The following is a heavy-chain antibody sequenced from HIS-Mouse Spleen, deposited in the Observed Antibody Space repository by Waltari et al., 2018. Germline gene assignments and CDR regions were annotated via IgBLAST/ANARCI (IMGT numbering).Heavy chain of an antibody. J-gene: IGHJ2*01. CDR1: VGSFRGYY. V-gene: IGHV4-34*01. D-gene: IGHD6-13*01. CDR2: IYYSGRT. Sequence: QVQLQQWGAGLLKPSETLSLTCAVYVGSFRGYYWSWIRQPPGKGLEWIGSIYYSGRTYYNPSLKSRVTISVDTSKNQFSLKLSSVTAADTAVYYCAREIPYSSSWYDWYFDLWGRGTLVTVSS. CDR3: AREIPYSSSWYDWYFDL.